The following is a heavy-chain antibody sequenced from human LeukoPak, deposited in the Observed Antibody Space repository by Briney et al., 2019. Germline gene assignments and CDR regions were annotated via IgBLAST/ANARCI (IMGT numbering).Heavy chain of an antibody. CDR1: GGSISSSAYH. CDR3: ARGTLSFAGGGSNWFDP. J-gene: IGHJ5*02. D-gene: IGHD2-15*01. Sequence: SETLSLTCTVSGGSISSSAYHWGWIRQPPGKGLEWVGSIHSSGSTYYNLSLKSRVTISVDTSKNQFSLKLTSVTAADTAVYYCARGTLSFAGGGSNWFDPWGQGTLVTVSS. V-gene: IGHV4-39*07. CDR2: IHSSGST.